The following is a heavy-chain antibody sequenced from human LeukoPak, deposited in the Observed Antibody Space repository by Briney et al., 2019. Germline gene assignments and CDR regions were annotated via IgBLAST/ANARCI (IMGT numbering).Heavy chain of an antibody. Sequence: GGSLRLSCAASGFTFSTYGMHWVRQAPGKGLEWVAFTRYDESNKYHADSVKGRFTISRDNSKNTLYLQMNSLRAEDTAVYYCAKWGYCTSTRCLRTFDIWGHGTMVTVSS. CDR3: AKWGYCTSTRCLRTFDI. CDR1: GFTFSTYG. J-gene: IGHJ3*02. D-gene: IGHD2-2*01. V-gene: IGHV3-30*02. CDR2: TRYDESNK.